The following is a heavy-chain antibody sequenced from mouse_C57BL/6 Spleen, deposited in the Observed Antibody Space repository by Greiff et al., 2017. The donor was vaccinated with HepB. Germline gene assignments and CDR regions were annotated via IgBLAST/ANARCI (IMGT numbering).Heavy chain of an antibody. J-gene: IGHJ3*01. CDR2: ISYDGSN. D-gene: IGHD2-1*01. CDR1: GYSITSGYY. CDR3: ARGGNYLAWFAY. Sequence: DVQLQESGPGLVKPSQSLSLTCSVTGYSITSGYYWNWIRQFPGNKLEWMGYISYDGSNNYNPSLKNRISITRDTSKNQFFLKLNSVTTEDTATYYCARGGNYLAWFAYWGQGTLVTVSA. V-gene: IGHV3-6*01.